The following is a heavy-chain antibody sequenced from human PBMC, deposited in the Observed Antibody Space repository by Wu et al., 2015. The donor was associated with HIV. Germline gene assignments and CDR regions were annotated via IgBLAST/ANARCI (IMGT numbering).Heavy chain of an antibody. D-gene: IGHD3-22*01. V-gene: IGHV1-69*12. CDR1: GGTFS. J-gene: IGHJ1*01. CDR3: AREGEEKKSDRSGYYAYLQI. Sequence: QVQLVQSGAEVKKPGSSVKVSCKSSGGTFSISWVRQAPGQGLEWMGWIISVFDTTKYAQNFQARVTFTADESTNTAYMELSSLRFEDTAVYYCAREGEEKKSDRSGYYAYLQIWGQGSQVTVSS. CDR2: IISVFDTT.